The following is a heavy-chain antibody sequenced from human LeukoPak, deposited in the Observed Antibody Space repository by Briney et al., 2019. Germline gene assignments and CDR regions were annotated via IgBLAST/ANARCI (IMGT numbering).Heavy chain of an antibody. V-gene: IGHV4-34*01. Sequence: NSSETLSLTCAVYGGSFSGYYWSWIRQPPGKGLEWIGEINHSGSTNYNPSLKSRVTISVDTSKNQFSLKLSSVTAADTAAYYCARRELGLVKGNRAYWYFDLWGRGTLVTVFS. CDR2: INHSGST. CDR3: ARRELGLVKGNRAYWYFDL. J-gene: IGHJ2*01. D-gene: IGHD6-19*01. CDR1: GGSFSGYY.